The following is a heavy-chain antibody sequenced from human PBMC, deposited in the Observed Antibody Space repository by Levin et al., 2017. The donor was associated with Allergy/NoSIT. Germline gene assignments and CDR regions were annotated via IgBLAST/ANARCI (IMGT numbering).Heavy chain of an antibody. CDR2: IYPADSDT. J-gene: IGHJ4*02. CDR3: ARLYGVYFDY. CDR1: GYTFSTSW. Sequence: GESLKISCKGSGYTFSTSWIGWVRQMPGKGLEWMGIIYPADSDTRYSPSFQGQVTISADKSISTAYLQWSNLKASDTAIYYCARLYGVYFDYWGQGTLATVSS. V-gene: IGHV5-51*01. D-gene: IGHD4-17*01.